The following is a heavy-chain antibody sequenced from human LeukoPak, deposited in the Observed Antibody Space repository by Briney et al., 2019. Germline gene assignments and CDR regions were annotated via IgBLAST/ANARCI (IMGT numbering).Heavy chain of an antibody. CDR3: ARDNRVVPIFGVVTRWWFDP. V-gene: IGHV3-53*01. Sequence: GGSLRLSCAASGITVSSNYMSWVRHAPRKGLEWVSFIYSDDRTYYADSVKGRFPLPRYKSKNTLHLQMNSLRAEDRAVYSCARDNRVVPIFGVVTRWWFDPWGQGTLVTVSS. CDR2: IYSDDRT. CDR1: GITVSSNY. J-gene: IGHJ5*02. D-gene: IGHD3-3*01.